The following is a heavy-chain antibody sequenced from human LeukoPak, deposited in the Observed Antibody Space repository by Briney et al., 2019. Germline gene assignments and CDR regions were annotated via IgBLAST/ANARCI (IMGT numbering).Heavy chain of an antibody. Sequence: PGGSLRLSCAASGFTFSSYAMSWVRQAPGKGLEWVGRIRNKANSYTTEYAASVKGRFTISRDDSKNSLYLQMNRLKTEDTAVYYCARRATVTTFPPSDAFDIWGQGTRVTVSS. CDR3: ARRATVTTFPPSDAFDI. CDR2: IRNKANSYTT. CDR1: GFTFSSYA. D-gene: IGHD4-17*01. V-gene: IGHV3-72*01. J-gene: IGHJ3*02.